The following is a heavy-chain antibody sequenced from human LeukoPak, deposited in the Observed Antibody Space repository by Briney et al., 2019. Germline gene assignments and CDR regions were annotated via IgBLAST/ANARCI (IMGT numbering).Heavy chain of an antibody. D-gene: IGHD3-22*01. Sequence: GGSLRLSCAASGFTFSSYAMSWVRQAPGKGLEWVSVTYTGGNSYYADSVKGRFIISRDISKNTLYLQMNSLRAEDSALYYCARGGRGSAAVVAPRSFDIWGQGTMVTVSS. J-gene: IGHJ3*02. V-gene: IGHV3-53*01. CDR2: TYTGGNS. CDR3: ARGGRGSAAVVAPRSFDI. CDR1: GFTFSSYA.